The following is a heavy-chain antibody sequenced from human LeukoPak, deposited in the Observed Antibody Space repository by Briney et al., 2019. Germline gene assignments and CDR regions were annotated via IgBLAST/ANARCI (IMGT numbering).Heavy chain of an antibody. CDR1: GFIFNNYG. D-gene: IGHD3-22*01. Sequence: GGSLRLSCAASGFIFNNYGMQWVRQTPGKGLEWVTVISCDGTSQYYADSVKGRFTISRDNAKNSLYLQMNSLRAEDTAVYYCARGSSYYYDSSGYYSGIDYWGQGTLVTVSS. CDR3: ARGSSYYYDSSGYYSGIDY. J-gene: IGHJ4*02. V-gene: IGHV3-30*03. CDR2: ISCDGTSQ.